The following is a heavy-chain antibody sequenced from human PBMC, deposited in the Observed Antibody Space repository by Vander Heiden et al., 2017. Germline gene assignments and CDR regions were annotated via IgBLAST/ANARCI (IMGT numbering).Heavy chain of an antibody. J-gene: IGHJ4*02. CDR3: ARGEVTNYFDY. CDR1: GFTFSSYG. D-gene: IGHD4-17*01. V-gene: IGHV3-33*01. CDR2: IWYDGSNK. Sequence: QVQLVESGGGVVQPGRSLRLSCAASGFTFSSYGMHWVRQAPGKGLEWVAVIWYDGSNKYYADSVKGRFTISRDNSKNTLYLQMNSLRAEDTAVYYCARGEVTNYFDYWGQGTLVTVSS.